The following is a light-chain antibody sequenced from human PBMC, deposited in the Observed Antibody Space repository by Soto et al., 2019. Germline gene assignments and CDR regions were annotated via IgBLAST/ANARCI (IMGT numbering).Light chain of an antibody. V-gene: IGLV2-11*01. CDR1: SSDVGGYNY. Sequence: QSALTQPRSVSGSPGQSVTISCTGTSSDVGGYNYVSWFQQHPGKAPKLMIYDVNKRPSGVPDRFSGSKSGNTASLTISGLQAEDEADYYCFSYAGDSTWVFGGGTKVTVL. CDR2: DVN. CDR3: FSYAGDSTWV. J-gene: IGLJ3*02.